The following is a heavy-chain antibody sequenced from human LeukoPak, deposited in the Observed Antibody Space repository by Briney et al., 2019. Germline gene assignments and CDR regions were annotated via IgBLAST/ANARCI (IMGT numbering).Heavy chain of an antibody. V-gene: IGHV3-21*01. D-gene: IGHD3-22*01. Sequence: GGSLRLSCAASGFTFSSYSMNWVRQAPGKGLEWVSSISSSSSYIYYADSMKGRFTISRDNAKNSLYLQMNSLRAEDTAVYYCARSGSSGYAFDIWGQGTMVTVSS. CDR1: GFTFSSYS. J-gene: IGHJ3*02. CDR3: ARSGSSGYAFDI. CDR2: ISSSSSYI.